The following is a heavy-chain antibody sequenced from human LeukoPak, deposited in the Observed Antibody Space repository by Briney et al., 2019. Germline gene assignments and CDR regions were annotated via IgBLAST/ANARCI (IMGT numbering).Heavy chain of an antibody. CDR2: IIPILGIA. CDR3: ARDSVRGLFDY. J-gene: IGHJ4*02. CDR1: GVTFSSYA. D-gene: IGHD6-6*01. V-gene: IGHV1-69*04. Sequence: GASVKVSCKASGVTFSSYAISWVRQAPGQGLEWMGRIIPILGIANYAQKFQGRVTITADKSTSTAYMELSSLRAEDTAVYYCARDSVRGLFDYWGQGTLVTVSS.